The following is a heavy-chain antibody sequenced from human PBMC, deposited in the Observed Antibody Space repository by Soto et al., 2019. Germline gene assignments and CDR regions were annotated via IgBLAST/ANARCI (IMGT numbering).Heavy chain of an antibody. CDR1: GYTFTSYD. D-gene: IGHD6-13*01. CDR3: ARGLVAAAGPDY. J-gene: IGHJ4*02. CDR2: MNPNSGNT. V-gene: IGHV1-8*01. Sequence: GASVTVSCKASGYTFTSYDINWVRQATGQGLEWMGWMNPNSGNTGYAQKFQGRVTMTRNTSISTAYMELSSLRSEDTAVYYCARGLVAAAGPDYWGQGTLVTVSS.